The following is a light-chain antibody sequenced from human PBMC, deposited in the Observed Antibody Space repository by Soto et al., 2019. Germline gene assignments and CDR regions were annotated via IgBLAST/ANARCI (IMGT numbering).Light chain of an antibody. V-gene: IGKV3-20*01. Sequence: EIGLTQSPASVSVSPGERATLSCRASQSVRSKVAWYQQKPGQAPRLLIYGSSSRATDIPDRFSGSGSGTDFTLTISTLEPEDFAIYYCQQYGHSRTLGQGTKVDIK. CDR2: GSS. J-gene: IGKJ1*01. CDR1: QSVRSK. CDR3: QQYGHSRT.